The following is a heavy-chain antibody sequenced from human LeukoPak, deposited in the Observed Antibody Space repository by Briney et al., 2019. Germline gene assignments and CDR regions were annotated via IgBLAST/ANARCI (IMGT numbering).Heavy chain of an antibody. J-gene: IGHJ4*02. D-gene: IGHD3-10*01. CDR2: IYTSGST. CDR1: GGSISSYY. Sequence: TSETLSLTCTVSGGSISSYYWSWIRQPAGKGLEWIGRIYTSGSTNYNPSLKSRVTMSVDKSKNQFSLKLSSVTAADTAVYYCARDLGYYGSGSYFFDYWGQGTLVTVSS. CDR3: ARDLGYYGSGSYFFDY. V-gene: IGHV4-4*07.